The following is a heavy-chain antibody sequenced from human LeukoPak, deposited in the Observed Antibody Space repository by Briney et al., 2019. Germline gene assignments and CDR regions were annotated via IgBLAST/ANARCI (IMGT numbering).Heavy chain of an antibody. D-gene: IGHD3-22*01. J-gene: IGHJ4*02. V-gene: IGHV3-21*01. Sequence: GGPLRLSCAASRFTFSSYSMNWVRQAPGKGLEWVSSISSSSSYIYYADSVKGRFTISRDNAKNSLYLQMNSLRAEDTAVYYCTTYYYDKAGLDYWGQGTLVTVSS. CDR3: TTYYYDKAGLDY. CDR1: RFTFSSYS. CDR2: ISSSSSYI.